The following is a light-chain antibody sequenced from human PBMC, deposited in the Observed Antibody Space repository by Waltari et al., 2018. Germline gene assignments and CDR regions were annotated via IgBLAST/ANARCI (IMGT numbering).Light chain of an antibody. J-gene: IGLJ2*01. CDR3: SSYAGSCIFTV. CDR2: DVC. V-gene: IGLV2-11*01. CDR1: SSDGGGYNY. Sequence: QSALTQPRSVSGSPGQSVTNSCTGTSSDGGGYNYVSWHQQHPGKAPKVMIYDVCKRPSGVPGRFSGSKSGNTATLTICGLQAEDEADYYCSSYAGSCIFTVFGGGTKLTVL.